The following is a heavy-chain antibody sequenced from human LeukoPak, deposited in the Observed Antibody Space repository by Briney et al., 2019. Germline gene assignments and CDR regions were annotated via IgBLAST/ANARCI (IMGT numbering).Heavy chain of an antibody. CDR1: GGTFSSYA. V-gene: IGHV1-69*13. D-gene: IGHD2-2*01. J-gene: IGHJ5*02. CDR2: IIPIFGTA. Sequence: SVKVSCKPSGGTFSSYAISWVRQAPGHGLEWMGGIIPIFGTANYAQKFQGRVTITADESTSTAYMELSSLRSEDTAVYYCARGRDIVVVPAANDLYNWFDPWGQGTLVTVSS. CDR3: ARGRDIVVVPAANDLYNWFDP.